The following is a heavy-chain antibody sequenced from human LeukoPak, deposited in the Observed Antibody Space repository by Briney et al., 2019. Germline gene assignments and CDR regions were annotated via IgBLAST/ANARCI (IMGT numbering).Heavy chain of an antibody. CDR3: TTAGPYYYGSGSYYNNVKT. D-gene: IGHD3-10*01. CDR1: GFTFSNAW. J-gene: IGHJ5*02. V-gene: IGHV3-15*01. Sequence: GGSLRLSCAASGFTFSNAWMSWVRQAPGKGLEWVGRIKSKTDGGTTDYAAPVKGRFTISRDDSKNTLYLQMNSLKTEDTAVFYCTTAGPYYYGSGSYYNNVKTWGQGTLVTVSS. CDR2: IKSKTDGGTT.